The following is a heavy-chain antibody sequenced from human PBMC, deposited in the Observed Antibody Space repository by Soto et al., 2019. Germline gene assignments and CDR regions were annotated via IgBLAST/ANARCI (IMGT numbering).Heavy chain of an antibody. CDR2: INPSGGST. Sequence: ASVKVSCKASGYTFTSYYMHWVRQAPGQGLEWMGIINPSGGSTSYAQKFQGRVAMTRDTSTNTVYMELSRLRSEDTAVYYCARGGIVVVVTAPFDYRGQGTLVTVS. CDR1: GYTFTSYY. V-gene: IGHV1-46*03. D-gene: IGHD2-21*02. CDR3: ARGGIVVVVTAPFDY. J-gene: IGHJ4*02.